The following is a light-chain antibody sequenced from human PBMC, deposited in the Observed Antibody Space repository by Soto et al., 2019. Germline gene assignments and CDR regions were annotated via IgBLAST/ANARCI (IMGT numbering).Light chain of an antibody. CDR3: QQYSNWPWGT. V-gene: IGKV3-15*01. J-gene: IGKJ1*01. CDR2: GAS. CDR1: QSVSSN. Sequence: EIVMTQSPATLSVSPGERATLSCRASQSVSSNLAWYQQKPGQSPRLLIYGASTRATGIPARFSGSGYGTEFPLTIGSLQSEDFAIYYCQQYSNWPWGTFGQGTKLEIK.